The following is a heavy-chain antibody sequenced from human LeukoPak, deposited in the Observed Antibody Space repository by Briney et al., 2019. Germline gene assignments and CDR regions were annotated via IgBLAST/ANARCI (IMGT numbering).Heavy chain of an antibody. CDR1: GFTFSSYS. CDR2: ISSSSSYI. Sequence: TSGGSLRLSCAASGFTFSSYSMNWVRQAPGKGLEWVSSISSSSSYIYYADSVKGRFTISRDNAKNSLYLQMNSLRAEDTAVYYCARGYSGYDSPPFDPWGQGTLVTVSS. J-gene: IGHJ5*02. D-gene: IGHD5-12*01. CDR3: ARGYSGYDSPPFDP. V-gene: IGHV3-21*01.